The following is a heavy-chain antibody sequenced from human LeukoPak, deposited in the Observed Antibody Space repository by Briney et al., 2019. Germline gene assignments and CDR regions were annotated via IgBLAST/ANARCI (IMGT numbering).Heavy chain of an antibody. CDR3: ARDVRINYFDY. CDR1: GFTFSSYE. D-gene: IGHD1-14*01. Sequence: GGSLRLSCAASGFTFSSYEMNWVRQAPGKGLEWVSYISSSGSTIYYADSVKGRFTISRDNAKNSLYLQMNSLRAEDTAVYYCARDVRINYFDYWGQGTLVTVSS. J-gene: IGHJ4*02. V-gene: IGHV3-48*03. CDR2: ISSSGSTI.